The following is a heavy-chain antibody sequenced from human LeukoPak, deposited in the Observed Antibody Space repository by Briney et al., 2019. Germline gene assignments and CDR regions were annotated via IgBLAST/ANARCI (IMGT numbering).Heavy chain of an antibody. D-gene: IGHD1-26*01. Sequence: SETLSLTCTVSGGSISSYYWSWIRQSPGKGLEWIGYMYYSGSTSYNPSLKSRVTISGDTSKNQFSLKLSSVNAADRAVYYCARVGATGNYYYMDVWGKGTTVTASS. CDR1: GGSISSYY. CDR2: MYYSGST. V-gene: IGHV4-59*08. CDR3: ARVGATGNYYYMDV. J-gene: IGHJ6*03.